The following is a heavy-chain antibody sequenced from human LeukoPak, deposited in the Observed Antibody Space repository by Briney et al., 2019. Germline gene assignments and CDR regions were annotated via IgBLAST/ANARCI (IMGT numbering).Heavy chain of an antibody. CDR2: IHYSGST. J-gene: IGHJ5*02. CDR1: GGSISSYY. Sequence: PSETLSLTCTVSGGSISSYYWSWIRQPPGKGLEWIGYIHYSGSTNYNPSLKSRVTISVDTSKNQFSLKLSSVTAADTAVYYCARLLTLGYCSGGSCYSVPNWFDPWGQGTLVTVSS. V-gene: IGHV4-59*01. CDR3: ARLLTLGYCSGGSCYSVPNWFDP. D-gene: IGHD2-15*01.